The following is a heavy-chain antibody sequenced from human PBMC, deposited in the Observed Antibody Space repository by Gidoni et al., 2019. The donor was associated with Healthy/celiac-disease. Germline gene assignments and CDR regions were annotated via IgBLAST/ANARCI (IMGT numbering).Heavy chain of an antibody. Sequence: QVQLQESGPGLVKPSETLSLTCTVSGGSISSYYWSWIRQPPGKGLEWIGYIYYSGSTNYNPSLKSRVTISVDTSKNQFSLKLSSVTAADTAVYYCATTTDKGYYYGMDVWGQGTTVTVSS. J-gene: IGHJ6*02. CDR3: ATTTDKGYYYGMDV. V-gene: IGHV4-59*01. CDR1: GGSISSYY. CDR2: IYYSGST.